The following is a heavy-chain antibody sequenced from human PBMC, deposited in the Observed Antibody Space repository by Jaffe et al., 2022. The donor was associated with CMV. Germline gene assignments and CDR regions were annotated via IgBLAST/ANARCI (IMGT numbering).Heavy chain of an antibody. J-gene: IGHJ5*02. CDR2: IYYSGST. V-gene: IGHV4-31*03. Sequence: QVQLQESGPGLVKPSQTLSLTCTVSGGSISSGGYYWSWIRQHPGKGLEWIGYIYYSGSTYYNPSLKSRVTISVDTSKNQFSLKLSSVTAADTAVYYCASLYCSGGSCFGRNWFDPWGQGTLVTVSS. CDR3: ASLYCSGGSCFGRNWFDP. CDR1: GGSISSGGYY. D-gene: IGHD2-15*01.